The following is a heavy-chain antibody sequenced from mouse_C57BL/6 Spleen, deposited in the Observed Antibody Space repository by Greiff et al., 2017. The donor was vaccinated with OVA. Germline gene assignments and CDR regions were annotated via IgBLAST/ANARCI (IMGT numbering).Heavy chain of an antibody. Sequence: EVKLMESGGGLVQPKGSLKLSCAASGFSFNTYAMNWVRQAPGKGLEWVARIRSKSNNYATYYADSVKDRFTISRDDSESMLYLQMNNLKTEDTAMYYCVRQGYYSNNYAMDYWGQGTSVTVSS. J-gene: IGHJ4*01. CDR2: IRSKSNNYAT. CDR1: GFSFNTYA. D-gene: IGHD2-5*01. CDR3: VRQGYYSNNYAMDY. V-gene: IGHV10-1*01.